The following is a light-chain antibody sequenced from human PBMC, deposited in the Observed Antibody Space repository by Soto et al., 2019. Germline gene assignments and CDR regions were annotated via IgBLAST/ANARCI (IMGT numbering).Light chain of an antibody. Sequence: EIVLTQSPATLSLSPGERATLSGRASQSVCSYLSWYQQKPGQAPRLLIYDASNRATSIPARFSGSGSGTHFTLTISSLEPEDFAGSYCEQLRNSPPFTFGRGIKFDIK. CDR1: QSVCSY. V-gene: IGKV3-11*01. J-gene: IGKJ3*01. CDR2: DAS. CDR3: EQLRNSPPFT.